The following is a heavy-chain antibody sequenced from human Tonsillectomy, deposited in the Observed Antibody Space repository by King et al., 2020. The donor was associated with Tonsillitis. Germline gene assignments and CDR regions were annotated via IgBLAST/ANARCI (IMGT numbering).Heavy chain of an antibody. CDR3: ASQRDSSSFMDV. CDR1: GGSISSDY. Sequence: VQLQESGPGLVKPSETLSLTCTVSGGSISSDYWSWIRQPPGKGLEWIGHIYYSGKTNYNPSRKSRVTIPVDTSKTQFSLKLSSVTAADTAVYYCASQRDSSSFMDVWGQGTTVTVSS. CDR2: IYYSGKT. V-gene: IGHV4-59*01. D-gene: IGHD6-13*01. J-gene: IGHJ6*02.